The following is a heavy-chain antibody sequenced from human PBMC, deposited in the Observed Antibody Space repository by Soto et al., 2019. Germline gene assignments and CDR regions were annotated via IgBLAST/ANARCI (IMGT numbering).Heavy chain of an antibody. CDR3: ARLSRGYYYGMDV. D-gene: IGHD3-10*01. Sequence: TLSLTCTVSGDSISTDGYYWSWIRQPPGKGLEWIGYIYYSGSTYYNPSLKSRVTISVDTSKNQFSLKLSSVTAADTAVYYCARLSRGYYYGMDVWGQGTTVTVSS. V-gene: IGHV4-30-4*01. J-gene: IGHJ6*02. CDR2: IYYSGST. CDR1: GDSISTDGYY.